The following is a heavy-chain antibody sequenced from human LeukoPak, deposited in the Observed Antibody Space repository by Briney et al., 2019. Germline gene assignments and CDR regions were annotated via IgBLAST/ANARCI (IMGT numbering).Heavy chain of an antibody. Sequence: GASVKVSCKASGYTFTSDGISWVRQAPGQGLEWMGWISAYNGNTNYAQKLQGRVTMTTDTSTSTAYMELRSLRSDDTAVYYCARGYSSGWYYSLLYYFDYWGQGTLVTVSS. CDR2: ISAYNGNT. CDR1: GYTFTSDG. D-gene: IGHD6-19*01. CDR3: ARGYSSGWYYSLLYYFDY. V-gene: IGHV1-18*01. J-gene: IGHJ4*02.